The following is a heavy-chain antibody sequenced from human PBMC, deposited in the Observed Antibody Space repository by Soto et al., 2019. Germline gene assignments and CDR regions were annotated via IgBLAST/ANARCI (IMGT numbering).Heavy chain of an antibody. J-gene: IGHJ6*03. CDR1: GYTFSSYA. CDR3: AREGLRRCNDFATEYYYFCYIEV. D-gene: IGHD3-3*01. V-gene: IGHV1-3*01. Sequence: QVQLVQSGAEVKKPGASVKASCKASGYTFSSYAMHWVRQAPGQRPEWMGWINAGNGNTKYSENFQGRVTFTRDTSASAAYVEVSRLRSAHTAVYYCAREGLRRCNDFATEYYYFCYIEVWGKRTTVTVSS. CDR2: INAGNGNT.